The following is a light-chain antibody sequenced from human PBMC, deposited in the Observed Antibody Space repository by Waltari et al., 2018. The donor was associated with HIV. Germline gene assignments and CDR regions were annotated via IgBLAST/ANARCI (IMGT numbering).Light chain of an antibody. J-gene: IGKJ4*01. V-gene: IGKV3-15*01. CDR3: QQYNNWPLT. CDR1: QSVSSN. CDR2: GAS. Sequence: DIVMTQSPATLSVAPGERATLSCRASQSVSSNLAWYQQKPGKAPRLLIYGASTRATGIPARFSGGGSATEFTLTISSLQSEDFAVYYCQQYNNWPLTFGGGTRVEI.